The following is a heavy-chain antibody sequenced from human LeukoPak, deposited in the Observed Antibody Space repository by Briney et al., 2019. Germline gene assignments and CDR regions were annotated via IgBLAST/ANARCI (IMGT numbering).Heavy chain of an antibody. CDR2: ISGSGDNT. CDR3: AKGSYYDSSGSFYFDY. D-gene: IGHD3-22*01. Sequence: PSETLSLTCTVSGGSISSYYWSWIRQPPGKGLEWVSGISGSGDNTYYADSVKGRFTISRDNSKNTLYVQVNSLGTEDTAAYYCAKGSYYDSSGSFYFDYWGQGTLVTVSS. J-gene: IGHJ4*02. V-gene: IGHV3-23*01. CDR1: GGSISSYY.